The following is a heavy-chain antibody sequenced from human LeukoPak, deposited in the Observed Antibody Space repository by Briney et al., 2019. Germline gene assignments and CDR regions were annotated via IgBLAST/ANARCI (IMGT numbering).Heavy chain of an antibody. Sequence: KTSETLSLTCSVSGVSISSYYWRWVRQTAGKGLEWIGRIYISGTTNYNPSLNSRVTMSIDTSKNQFSLKLTSVTAADTGVYYCARTGGYDYHIDHWGQGTQVTVSS. CDR1: GVSISSYY. CDR2: IYISGTT. J-gene: IGHJ4*02. CDR3: ARTGGYDYHIDH. V-gene: IGHV4-4*07. D-gene: IGHD5-12*01.